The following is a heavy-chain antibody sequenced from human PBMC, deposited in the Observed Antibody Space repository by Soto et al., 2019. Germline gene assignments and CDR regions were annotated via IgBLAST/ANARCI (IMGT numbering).Heavy chain of an antibody. CDR2: IYHSGST. CDR3: ASVPGP. Sequence: QLQLQESGSGLVKPSQTLSLTCAVSGGSISSGGYSWSWIRQPPGKGLEWIGYIYHSGSTYYNPSLPRRATISVDRSTTPFSLKLSSVTAADTAVYYCASVPGPWGQGTLVTVSS. CDR1: GGSISSGGYS. V-gene: IGHV4-30-2*01. J-gene: IGHJ5*02.